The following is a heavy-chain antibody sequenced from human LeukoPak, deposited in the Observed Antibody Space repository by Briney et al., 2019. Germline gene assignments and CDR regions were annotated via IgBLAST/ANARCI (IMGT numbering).Heavy chain of an antibody. CDR3: ARYGDTSSSGFDY. CDR2: INPNSGGT. V-gene: IGHV1-2*02. CDR1: GYTFTGYY. Sequence: ASVTVSCKASGYTFTGYYMHWVGQAPGQGLEWMGWINPNSGGTKSAQRFQGRVTMTRDTSISTTYMELSSLRSDDTAIYYCARYGDTSSSGFDYWGQGTLVTVSS. J-gene: IGHJ4*02. D-gene: IGHD6-6*01.